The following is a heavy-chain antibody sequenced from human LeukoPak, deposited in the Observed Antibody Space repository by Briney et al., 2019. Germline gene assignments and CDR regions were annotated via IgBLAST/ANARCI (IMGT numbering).Heavy chain of an antibody. J-gene: IGHJ4*02. CDR1: GGSISSSNAY. V-gene: IGHV4-39*01. CDR2: IYYSKNT. CDR3: ASPRGFSYGSFDN. D-gene: IGHD5-18*01. Sequence: SGTLSLTCTVSGGSISSSNAYWGWIRQPPGKGLEWIGSIYYSKNTYYNPSLKSRVTVSADTSKNQFALTLGSVSATDTAVYYCASPRGFSYGSFDNWGQGTLVTVSA.